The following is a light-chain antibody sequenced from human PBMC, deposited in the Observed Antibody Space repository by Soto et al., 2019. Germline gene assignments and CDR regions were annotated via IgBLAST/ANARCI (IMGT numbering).Light chain of an antibody. CDR2: AAS. Sequence: DIQMTQSPSSLSAAVGDRVNITCRASQSIMKFLNWYQHKPGKAPKLLMYAASIVQSGVPTRFSGSGFETDFTLIISSLQPEDFASYYCQQTYRTPHTFGQGTKVEVK. CDR3: QQTYRTPHT. V-gene: IGKV1-39*01. CDR1: QSIMKF. J-gene: IGKJ1*01.